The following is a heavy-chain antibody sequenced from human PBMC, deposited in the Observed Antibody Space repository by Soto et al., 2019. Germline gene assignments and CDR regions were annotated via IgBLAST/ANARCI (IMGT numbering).Heavy chain of an antibody. CDR2: IWYDGSNK. Sequence: GGSLRLSCAASGFTFSSYGMHWVRQAPGKGLEWVAVIWYDGSNKYYADSVKGRFIISSDNSKNVLNLRMNSLSAEVTAVYYWARDGAIGELHPPSYDMDVWGQGTTVTVSS. V-gene: IGHV3-33*01. CDR3: ARDGAIGELHPPSYDMDV. CDR1: GFTFSSYG. J-gene: IGHJ6*02. D-gene: IGHD1-26*01.